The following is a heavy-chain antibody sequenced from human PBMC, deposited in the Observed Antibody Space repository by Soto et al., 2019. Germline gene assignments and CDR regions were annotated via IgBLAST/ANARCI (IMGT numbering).Heavy chain of an antibody. J-gene: IGHJ4*02. CDR3: AQPPRRGYEPPWDY. V-gene: IGHV3-23*01. D-gene: IGHD2-2*01. CDR1: GFIFSTDA. CDR2: ISGSGDNT. Sequence: EVQLLESGGRLVQPGGSLRLSCAASGFIFSTDALNWVRQAPGKGLEWVSGISGSGDNTYYADSVKGRFTISRDNSKNTLYLQMNYVRVEDTAVYYCAQPPRRGYEPPWDYWGQGTLVTVSS.